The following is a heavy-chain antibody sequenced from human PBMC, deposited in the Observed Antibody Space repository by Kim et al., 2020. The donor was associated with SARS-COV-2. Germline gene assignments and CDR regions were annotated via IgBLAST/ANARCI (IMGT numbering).Heavy chain of an antibody. CDR1: GYTFTSYA. V-gene: IGHV7-4-1*02. Sequence: ASVKVSCKASGYTFTSYAMNWVRQAPGQGLEWMGWINTNTGNPTYAQGFPGRFVFSLDTSVSTAYLQISSLKAEDTAVYYCARDNRITIFGVAVAAHYGMDVWGQGTTVTVSS. CDR3: ARDNRITIFGVAVAAHYGMDV. J-gene: IGHJ6*02. D-gene: IGHD3-3*01. CDR2: INTNTGNP.